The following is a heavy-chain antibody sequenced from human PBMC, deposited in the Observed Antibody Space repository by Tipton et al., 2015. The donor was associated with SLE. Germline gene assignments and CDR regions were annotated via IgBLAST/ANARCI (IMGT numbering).Heavy chain of an antibody. CDR3: ARSCAVAGTPGAFDI. D-gene: IGHD6-19*01. J-gene: IGHJ3*02. Sequence: SLRLSCAASGFTFSSYGMHWVRQAPGKGLEGVAFIRYDGSNKYYADSVKGRFTISRDNSKNTLYLQMNSLRAEDTAVYYCARSCAVAGTPGAFDIWGQGTMVTVSS. CDR1: GFTFSSYG. CDR2: IRYDGSNK. V-gene: IGHV3-30*02.